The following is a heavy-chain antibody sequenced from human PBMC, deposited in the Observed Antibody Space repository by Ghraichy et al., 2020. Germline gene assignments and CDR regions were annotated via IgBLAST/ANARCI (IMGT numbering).Heavy chain of an antibody. Sequence: GGSLRLSCAASGFTFSNAWMSWVRQAPGKGLEWVGRIKSKTDGGTTDYAAPVKGRFTISRDDSKNTLYLQMNSLKTEDTAVYYCTTGRYCTNGVCRGYWGQGTLVTVSS. CDR2: IKSKTDGGTT. V-gene: IGHV3-15*01. J-gene: IGHJ4*02. CDR3: TTGRYCTNGVCRGY. CDR1: GFTFSNAW. D-gene: IGHD2-8*01.